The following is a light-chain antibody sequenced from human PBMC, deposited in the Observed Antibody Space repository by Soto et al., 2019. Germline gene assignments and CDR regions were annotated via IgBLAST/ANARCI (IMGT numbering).Light chain of an antibody. J-gene: IGLJ1*01. CDR2: DVS. V-gene: IGLV2-11*01. CDR1: SSDVGGYNY. CDR3: CSYAGRYIYV. Sequence: QSALTQPRSASGSPGQSVSISCTGTSSDVGGYNYVSWYQQHPGKAPKVIIYDVSKRPSGVPDRFSGSKSGNTASLTISGLQSEDEADYYCCSYAGRYIYVFGTGTKVTVL.